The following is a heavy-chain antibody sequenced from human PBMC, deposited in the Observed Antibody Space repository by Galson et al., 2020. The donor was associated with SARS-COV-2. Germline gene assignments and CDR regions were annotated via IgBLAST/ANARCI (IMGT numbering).Heavy chain of an antibody. J-gene: IGHJ4*02. CDR2: ISTNGGST. CDR3: ARVGSSSYDY. D-gene: IGHD6-6*01. CDR1: GLTFSSYA. V-gene: IGHV3-64*01. Sequence: GGSLRLSCAASGLTFSSYAMHWVRQAPGMGLEYVSAISTNGGSTYYANSVKGRFTISRDNSKNTLYLQMGSLRAEDMAVYYCARVGSSSYDYWGQGTLVTVSS.